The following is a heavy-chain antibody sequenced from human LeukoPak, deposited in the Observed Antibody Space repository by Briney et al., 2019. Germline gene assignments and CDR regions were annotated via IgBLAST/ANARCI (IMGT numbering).Heavy chain of an antibody. J-gene: IGHJ5*02. V-gene: IGHV4-34*01. Sequence: PSETLSLTCAVYGGSFSGYYWSWIRQPPGKGLEWIGEINHSGSTNYNPSLKSRVTISVDTSKNQFSLKLSSVTAADTAVYYCARKGDCSSTSCYSYGGYGRGFPQINNWFDPWGQGTLVTVSS. D-gene: IGHD2-2*01. CDR3: ARKGDCSSTSCYSYGGYGRGFPQINNWFDP. CDR1: GGSFSGYY. CDR2: INHSGST.